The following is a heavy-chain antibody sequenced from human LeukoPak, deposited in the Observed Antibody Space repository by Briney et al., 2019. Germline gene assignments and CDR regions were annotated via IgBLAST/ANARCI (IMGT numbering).Heavy chain of an antibody. D-gene: IGHD2-2*02. CDR2: IKQDGSEK. V-gene: IGHV3-7*03. Sequence: GGSLRLSCAASGFTFSSYWMSWVRQAPGKGLEWVANIKQDGSEKYYVDSVKGRFTISRDNAKNSLYLQMNSLRAEDTAVYYCRGEIPTSKYPPNYWGQGTLVTVSS. CDR3: RGEIPTSKYPPNY. CDR1: GFTFSSYW. J-gene: IGHJ4*02.